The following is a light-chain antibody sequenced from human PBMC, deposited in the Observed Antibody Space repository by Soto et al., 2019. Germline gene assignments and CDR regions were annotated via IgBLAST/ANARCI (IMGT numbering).Light chain of an antibody. J-gene: IGLJ1*01. CDR2: DVS. CDR1: ISDVGCYNY. CDR3: SSYTSCSTLV. V-gene: IGLV2-14*01. Sequence: QSVLTPPASVSGSPGPSITISCTGTISDVGCYNYVSWYQQHPGKAPKLMIYDVSNRPSGVSNRFSGSKSGNTASLTISGVQAEDEADYYCSSYTSCSTLVFGTRTKVTVL.